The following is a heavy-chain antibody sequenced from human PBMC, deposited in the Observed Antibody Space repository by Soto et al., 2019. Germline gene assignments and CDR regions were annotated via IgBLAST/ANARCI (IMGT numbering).Heavy chain of an antibody. D-gene: IGHD2-15*01. CDR3: ARVDQLGVAARRAFDY. Sequence: QVQLVQSGAEVKKPGSSVKVSCKASGGTFSSYAISWVRQAPGQGLEWMGGIIPIFGTANYAQKFQGRVTISADESTSTAYMELSRQGSEDTAVYYCARVDQLGVAARRAFDYWGQGTLVTVSS. V-gene: IGHV1-69*12. CDR2: IIPIFGTA. CDR1: GGTFSSYA. J-gene: IGHJ4*02.